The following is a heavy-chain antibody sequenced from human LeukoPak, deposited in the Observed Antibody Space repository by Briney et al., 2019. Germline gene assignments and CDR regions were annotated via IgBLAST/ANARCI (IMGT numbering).Heavy chain of an antibody. CDR1: GFTFSSYG. V-gene: IGHV3-30*03. Sequence: PGGSLRLSCAASGFTFSSYGMHWVRQAPGKGLEWVAVISYDGSNKYYADSVKGRFTISRDNSKNTLYLQMNSLRAEDTAVYYCARDITIFGVIINFDYWGQGTLVTVSS. CDR2: ISYDGSNK. D-gene: IGHD3-3*01. CDR3: ARDITIFGVIINFDY. J-gene: IGHJ4*02.